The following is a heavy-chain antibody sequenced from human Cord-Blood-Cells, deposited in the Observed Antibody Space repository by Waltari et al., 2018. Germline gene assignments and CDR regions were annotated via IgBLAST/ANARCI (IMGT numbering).Heavy chain of an antibody. V-gene: IGHV4-34*01. CDR2: INHSGST. J-gene: IGHJ6*03. D-gene: IGHD1-7*01. CDR1: GGSFSGYY. CDR3: AAGTTSYYYYMDV. Sequence: QVQLQQWGAGLLKPSETLSLTCAVYGGSFSGYYWSWNRQPPGKGLEWIGEINHSGSTNYNPSLKSRVTISVDTSKNQFSLKLSSVTAADTAVYYCAAGTTSYYYYMDVWGKGTTVTVSS.